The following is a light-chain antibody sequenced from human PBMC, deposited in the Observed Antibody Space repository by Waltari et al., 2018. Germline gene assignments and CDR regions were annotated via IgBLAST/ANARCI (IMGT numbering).Light chain of an antibody. V-gene: IGLV2-14*03. CDR3: SSYTSSSTLNVV. CDR1: SSDVGGYNY. Sequence: QSALTQPASVSGSPGQSITTSCTGTSSDVGGYNYVSSYQQHPGKAPNPMIYDVSNRPSGVSNRFSGSKSGNTASLTISGLQAEDEADYYCSSYTSSSTLNVVFGGGTKLTVL. CDR2: DVS. J-gene: IGLJ2*01.